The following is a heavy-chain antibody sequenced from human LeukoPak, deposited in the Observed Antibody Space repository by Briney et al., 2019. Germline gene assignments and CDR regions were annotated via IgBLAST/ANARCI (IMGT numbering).Heavy chain of an antibody. CDR2: VYYSGST. V-gene: IGHV4-30-4*01. J-gene: IGHJ6*02. D-gene: IGHD3-10*01. CDR3: ARDTHYYGSGSPWRHDYYYGMDV. CDR1: GGSISSGDYY. Sequence: SETLSLTCTVSGGSISSGDYYWSWIRQPPGKGLEWIGYVYYSGSTYYNPSLKSRVTISVDTSKNQFSLKLSSVTAADTAVYYCARDTHYYGSGSPWRHDYYYGMDVWGQGTTVTVSS.